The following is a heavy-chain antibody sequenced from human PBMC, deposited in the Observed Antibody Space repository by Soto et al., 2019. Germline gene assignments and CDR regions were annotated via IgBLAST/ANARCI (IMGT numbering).Heavy chain of an antibody. V-gene: IGHV1-69*12. J-gene: IGHJ5*02. CDR1: GGTFSSYA. CDR3: ARDSPPGVVVVAAGFDP. Sequence: QVQLVQSGAEVKKPGSSVKVSCKASGGTFSSYAISWVRQAPGQGLEWMGGIIPIFGTANYAQKFQGRVTMTADESTSTASMELSSLRSEDTAVYYCARDSPPGVVVVAAGFDPWGQGTLVTVSS. CDR2: IIPIFGTA. D-gene: IGHD2-15*01.